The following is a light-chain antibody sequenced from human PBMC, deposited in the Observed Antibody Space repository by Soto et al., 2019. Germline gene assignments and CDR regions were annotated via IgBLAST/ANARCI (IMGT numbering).Light chain of an antibody. CDR2: EVS. CDR3: SSYTSSSPYV. CDR1: SIDIAPYNY. V-gene: IGLV2-14*01. J-gene: IGLJ1*01. Sequence: QSVLTQPASVSGSPGQSLTISRTGTSIDIAPYNYVSWYQQHPGKAPKLMIYEVSNRPSGVSNRFSGSKSGNTASLTISGLQAEDEADYYCSSYTSSSPYVFGTGTKVTVL.